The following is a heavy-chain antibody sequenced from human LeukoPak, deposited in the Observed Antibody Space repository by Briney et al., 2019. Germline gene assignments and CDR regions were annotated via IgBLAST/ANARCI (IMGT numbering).Heavy chain of an antibody. CDR1: GFTVSSNY. D-gene: IGHD1-26*01. CDR3: AGNSGSYRYFDY. Sequence: PGGSLRLSCAASGFTVSSNYMSWVRQAPGMGLEWVSVIYSGGSTYYADSVKGRFTISRDNSKSTLFLQMNSLRAEDTAVYYCAGNSGSYRYFDYWGQGTLVTVSS. CDR2: IYSGGST. J-gene: IGHJ4*02. V-gene: IGHV3-53*01.